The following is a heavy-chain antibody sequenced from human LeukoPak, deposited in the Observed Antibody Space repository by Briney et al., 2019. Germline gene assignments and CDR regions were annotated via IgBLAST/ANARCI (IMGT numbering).Heavy chain of an antibody. V-gene: IGHV3-23*01. CDR1: GFTFSSYA. D-gene: IGHD3-22*01. Sequence: GGSLRLSCAASGFTFSSYAMSWVRQAPGKGLEWVSAISGSGGSTYYADSVKGRFTISRDNSKNTLYLQMNSLRAEDTAVYYCAKDPYYYDSSGWVNLAGAGPPSWLGFIWGQGTMVTVSS. CDR2: ISGSGGST. J-gene: IGHJ3*02. CDR3: AKDPYYYDSSGWVNLAGAGPPSWLGFI.